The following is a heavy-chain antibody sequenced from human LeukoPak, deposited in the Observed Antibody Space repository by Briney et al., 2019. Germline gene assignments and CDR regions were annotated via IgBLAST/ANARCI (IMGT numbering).Heavy chain of an antibody. CDR1: SYTFTNYA. D-gene: IGHD3-3*01. CDR2: ISAYNGNT. Sequence: ASVKVSCKASSYTFTNYAFTWVRQAPGQGLEWMGWISAYNGNTNYAQKLQGRVTMTTDTSTSTAYMELRSLRSDDTAVYYCARGLEWLTRRHTWFDPWGQGTLVTVFS. CDR3: ARGLEWLTRRHTWFDP. V-gene: IGHV1-18*01. J-gene: IGHJ5*02.